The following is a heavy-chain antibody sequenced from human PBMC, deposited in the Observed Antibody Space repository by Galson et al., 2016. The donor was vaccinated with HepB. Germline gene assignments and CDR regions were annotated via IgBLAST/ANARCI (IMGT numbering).Heavy chain of an antibody. V-gene: IGHV3-74*01. J-gene: IGHJ6*03. Sequence: SLRLSCAASGFTFSTYWMHCVRQAPGKGLVWVSRINSDGSSTGFADSVKGRFTISRDNAKNTLYLQMNSLRSEDAAVYFCARDFKLGAPDYMDVWGKGTTVTVS. D-gene: IGHD1-26*01. CDR3: ARDFKLGAPDYMDV. CDR2: INSDGSST. CDR1: GFTFSTYW.